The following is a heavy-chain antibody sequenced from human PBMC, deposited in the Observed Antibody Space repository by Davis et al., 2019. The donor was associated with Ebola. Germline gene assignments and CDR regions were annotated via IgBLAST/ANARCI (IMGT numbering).Heavy chain of an antibody. J-gene: IGHJ4*02. CDR1: GYTFTSYY. CDR3: ARALDISPRPFDY. D-gene: IGHD3-9*01. V-gene: IGHV1-46*01. CDR2: INPTDGST. Sequence: ASVKVSCKASGYTFTSYYLHWARQTLGQGLEWVAIINPTDGSTRYAQNFQGRVTVTRDTSTSTVYMELTSLRSEDTAMFYCARALDISPRPFDYWGQGTLVTVSS.